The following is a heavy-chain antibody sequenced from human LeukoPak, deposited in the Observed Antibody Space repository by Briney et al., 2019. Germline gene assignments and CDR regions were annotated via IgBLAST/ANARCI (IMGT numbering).Heavy chain of an antibody. CDR2: VYHSGGGNK. D-gene: IGHD2-2*01. V-gene: IGHV4-4*02. CDR1: GGSLSTTSW. J-gene: IGHJ5*02. Sequence: PSGTLSLTCAVSGGSLSTTSWWVWLRQPPGKGLEWIGEVYHSGGGNKNHNPSLKSRATISIDTSRNQFSLNLRSVTAADTAVYYCARVKRTFIVVVPAAIWGRRSGWFDPWGQGTLVTVSS. CDR3: ARVKRTFIVVVPAAIWGRRSGWFDP.